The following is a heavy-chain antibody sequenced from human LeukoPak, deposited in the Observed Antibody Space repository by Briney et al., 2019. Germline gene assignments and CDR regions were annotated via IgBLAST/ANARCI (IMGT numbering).Heavy chain of an antibody. J-gene: IGHJ4*02. Sequence: PSQTLSLTCTVSGGSISSGSYYWSWIRQPAGKGLEWIGRIYTSGSTNYNPSLKSRVTISVDTSKNQFSLKLSSVTAADTAVYYCAREVQLRQQLVFDYWGQGTLVTVSS. V-gene: IGHV4-61*02. CDR1: GGSISSGSYY. CDR3: AREVQLRQQLVFDY. D-gene: IGHD6-13*01. CDR2: IYTSGST.